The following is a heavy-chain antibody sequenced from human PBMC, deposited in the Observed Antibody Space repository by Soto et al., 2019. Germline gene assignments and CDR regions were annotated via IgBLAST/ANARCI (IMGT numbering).Heavy chain of an antibody. J-gene: IGHJ4*02. V-gene: IGHV3-13*01. D-gene: IGHD2-15*01. Sequence: PGGSLRLSCEASGFTFSGFDMHWVRQPTGKGLEWVSTIGTAGDTYYAVSVKGRFTISRDNSKNSLSLQMNSLRAGDTAVYFCARGQEVGAHFFDSWGQGTKMTVYS. CDR1: GFTFSGFD. CDR3: ARGQEVGAHFFDS. CDR2: IGTAGDT.